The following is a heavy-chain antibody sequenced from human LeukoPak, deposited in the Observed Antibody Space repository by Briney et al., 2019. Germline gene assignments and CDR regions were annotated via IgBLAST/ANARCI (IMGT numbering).Heavy chain of an antibody. Sequence: SDTLPLTCTVSGYSISSAYYWGWIRQPPGKGLEWIGSIYHSGSAYYNPSLKSRVTISVDPSKRQVSLKLNSVTAADTAVYYCARVRGHYYGSGSFYNSPYYFDDWGQGTLVTVSS. J-gene: IGHJ4*02. V-gene: IGHV4-38-2*02. D-gene: IGHD3-10*01. CDR1: GYSISSAYY. CDR3: ARVRGHYYGSGSFYNSPYYFDD. CDR2: IYHSGSA.